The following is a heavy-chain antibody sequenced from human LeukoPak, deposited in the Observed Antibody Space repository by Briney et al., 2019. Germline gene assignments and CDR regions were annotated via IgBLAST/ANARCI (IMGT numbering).Heavy chain of an antibody. J-gene: IGHJ4*02. D-gene: IGHD3-22*01. Sequence: GGSLRLSCAASGFTFSSYWMSWVRQAPGKGLEWVANIKQDGSEKYYVDSVKGRFTISRDNAKNSLYLQMNSLRAEDTAVYYCARSDYCYYDSPTTFFDYWGQGTLVTVSS. CDR2: IKQDGSEK. V-gene: IGHV3-7*01. CDR3: ARSDYCYYDSPTTFFDY. CDR1: GFTFSSYW.